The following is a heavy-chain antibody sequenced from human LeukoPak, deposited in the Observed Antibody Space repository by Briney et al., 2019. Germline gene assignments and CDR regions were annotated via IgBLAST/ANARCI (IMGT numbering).Heavy chain of an antibody. CDR1: GFTFSSYA. J-gene: IGHJ6*02. CDR2: ISGSGGST. V-gene: IGHV3-23*01. CDR3: AKCGHSYEGPPGYYYGMDV. D-gene: IGHD5-18*01. Sequence: GGSLRLSCAASGFTFSSYAMSWVRQAPGKGLEWVSAISGSGGSTYYADSVKGRFTISRDNSKNTLYLQMNSLRAGDTAVYYCAKCGHSYEGPPGYYYGMDVWGQGTTVTVSS.